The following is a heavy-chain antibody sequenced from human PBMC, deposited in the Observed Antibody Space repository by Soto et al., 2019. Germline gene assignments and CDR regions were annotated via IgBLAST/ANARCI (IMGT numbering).Heavy chain of an antibody. CDR1: GGTFSSYA. Sequence: SGKVFCKASGGTFSSYAISWLRQAPGQGLEWMGVIIPIFGTANYAQKFQGRVTITADKSTSTAYMELSSLRSEDTAGYYCAREERLGYCSGGSCYHYYYYGMDVWGQGTTVTVSS. D-gene: IGHD2-15*01. J-gene: IGHJ6*02. CDR3: AREERLGYCSGGSCYHYYYYGMDV. CDR2: IIPIFGTA. V-gene: IGHV1-69*06.